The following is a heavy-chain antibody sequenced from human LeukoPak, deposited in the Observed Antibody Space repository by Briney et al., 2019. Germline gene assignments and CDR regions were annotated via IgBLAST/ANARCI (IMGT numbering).Heavy chain of an antibody. Sequence: ASVKVSCKASGGTFSSYAISWLRQAPGQGLEWMGGIIPIFGTANYAQKFQGRVTITADESTSTAHVELSSLRSEDTAVYYCARVSSVVVPAAMNYYYYYMDVWGKGPTVTVSS. D-gene: IGHD2-2*01. CDR2: IIPIFGTA. CDR1: GGTFSSYA. J-gene: IGHJ6*03. V-gene: IGHV1-69*01. CDR3: ARVSSVVVPAAMNYYYYYMDV.